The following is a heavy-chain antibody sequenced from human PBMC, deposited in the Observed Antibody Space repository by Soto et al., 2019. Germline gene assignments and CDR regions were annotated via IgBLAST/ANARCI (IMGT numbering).Heavy chain of an antibody. Sequence: QVQLLQSGAEVKKPGASVKVSCKASAYAFNTYAINLVRQAPGQGLEWMGSIFPYTGDTHYAQHFQGRFTMTTATSKNTAYMALASMRSDDTAVYYCARGGFSSSWRLDSWVPGTLVTVSS. CDR2: IFPYTGDT. V-gene: IGHV1-18*01. CDR3: ARGGFSSSWRLDS. J-gene: IGHJ4*02. D-gene: IGHD6-13*01. CDR1: AYAFNTYA.